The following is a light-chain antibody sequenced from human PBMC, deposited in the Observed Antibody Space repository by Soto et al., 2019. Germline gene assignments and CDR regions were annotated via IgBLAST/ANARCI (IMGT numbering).Light chain of an antibody. CDR3: QQYYRYPRT. CDR1: QSFSTW. V-gene: IGKV1-5*01. J-gene: IGKJ4*01. CDR2: DAS. Sequence: DIQMTQSPSTLSASVGDRVTVTCRASQSFSTWLAWYQQKPGKAPKLLIYDASNLESGVPSRFSGSGSGTEFTLTITSLQPDDFATYYCQQYYRYPRTFGGGTTVEIK.